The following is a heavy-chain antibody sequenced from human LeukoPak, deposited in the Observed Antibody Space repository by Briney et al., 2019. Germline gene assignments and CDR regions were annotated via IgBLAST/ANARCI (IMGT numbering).Heavy chain of an antibody. CDR1: GFTFSDHY. V-gene: IGHV3-72*01. CDR3: ASVGFGGSYIRVGDY. J-gene: IGHJ4*02. CDR2: TRNKANSYTT. Sequence: PGGSLRLSCAASGFTFSDHYMDWVRQAPGKGLEWVGRTRNKANSYTTEYAASVKGRFTISRDDSKNSLYLQMNSLKTEDTAVYYCASVGFGGSYIRVGDYWGQGTLVTVSS. D-gene: IGHD1-26*01.